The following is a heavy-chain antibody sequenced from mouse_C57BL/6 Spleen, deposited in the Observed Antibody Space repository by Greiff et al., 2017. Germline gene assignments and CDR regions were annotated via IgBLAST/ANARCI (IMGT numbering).Heavy chain of an antibody. CDR1: GFTFSSYG. J-gene: IGHJ1*03. D-gene: IGHD2-3*01. CDR2: ISSGGSYT. Sequence: EVHLVESGGDLVKPGGSLKLSCAASGFTFSSYGMSWVRQTPDKRLEWVATISSGGSYTYYPDSVKGRFTISRDNAKNTLYLQMSSLKSEDTAMYYCARHDGYYRDFDVWGTGTTVTVSS. V-gene: IGHV5-6*01. CDR3: ARHDGYYRDFDV.